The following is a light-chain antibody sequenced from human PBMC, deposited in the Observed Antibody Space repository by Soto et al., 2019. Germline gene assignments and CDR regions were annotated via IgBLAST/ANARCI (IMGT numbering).Light chain of an antibody. CDR1: QSISSW. CDR2: KAS. CDR3: QQYNSYPT. Sequence: DIPMTQSPSTLSASVGDRVTITCRASQSISSWLAWYQQKPGKALKLLIYKASSLESGVPSRFSGSGSGTEFTLTISSLQPDDFATYYCQQYNSYPTFGGGTKVEIK. V-gene: IGKV1-5*03. J-gene: IGKJ4*01.